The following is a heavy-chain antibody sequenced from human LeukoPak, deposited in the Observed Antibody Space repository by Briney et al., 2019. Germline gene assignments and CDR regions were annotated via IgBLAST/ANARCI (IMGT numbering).Heavy chain of an antibody. CDR3: ARVTRDSSGYYPDY. J-gene: IGHJ4*02. CDR1: GGSISSYY. Sequence: PSETLSLTCTVSGGSISSYYWSWIRQPPGKGLEWIGYIYHSGSTNYNPSLKSRVTISVDTSKNQFSLKLSSVTAADTAVYYCARVTRDSSGYYPDYWGQGTLVTVSS. CDR2: IYHSGST. V-gene: IGHV4-59*01. D-gene: IGHD3-22*01.